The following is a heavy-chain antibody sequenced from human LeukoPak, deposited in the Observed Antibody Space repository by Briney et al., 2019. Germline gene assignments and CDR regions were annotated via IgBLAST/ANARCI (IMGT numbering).Heavy chain of an antibody. J-gene: IGHJ4*02. Sequence: PGGSLRLSCAAFGFTVSSNYTSWVRQAPGKGLEWVSVIYSGGSTYYADSVKGRFTISRDNSKNTLYLQMNSLRAEDTAVYYCASKSGYWGQGTLVTVSS. CDR1: GFTVSSNY. V-gene: IGHV3-53*01. CDR2: IYSGGST. CDR3: ASKSGY.